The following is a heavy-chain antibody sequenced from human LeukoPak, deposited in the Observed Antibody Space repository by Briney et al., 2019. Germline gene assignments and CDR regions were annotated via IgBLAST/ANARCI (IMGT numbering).Heavy chain of an antibody. V-gene: IGHV3-11*04. D-gene: IGHD3-10*01. J-gene: IGHJ4*02. CDR2: ISTTGSTT. CDR1: GFTFNYYA. Sequence: GGSLRLSCAASGFTFNYYAMSWVRQAPGRGLEWVSYISTTGSTTFDADSVKGRFTISRDNAKNSVYLQMNRLRVEDTGVYYCAREGVTGAFFVWGQGALVTVSS. CDR3: AREGVTGAFFV.